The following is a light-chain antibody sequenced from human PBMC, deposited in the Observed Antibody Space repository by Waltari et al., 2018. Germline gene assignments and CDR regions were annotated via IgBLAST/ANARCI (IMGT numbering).Light chain of an antibody. V-gene: IGLV1-47*01. J-gene: IGLJ3*02. CDR3: AAWDDSLSGRV. CDR2: RNN. Sequence: QSVLTQPPSASGTPGQRVTISCSGSSSNIGSNYVYWYQQLPGTAPKLRIYRNNQRPSGVPDRFSGSKSGTSASLAISGLRSEDEADYYGAAWDDSLSGRVFGGGTKLTVL. CDR1: SSNIGSNY.